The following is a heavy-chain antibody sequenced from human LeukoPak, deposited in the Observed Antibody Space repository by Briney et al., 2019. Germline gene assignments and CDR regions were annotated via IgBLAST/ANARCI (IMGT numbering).Heavy chain of an antibody. J-gene: IGHJ4*02. CDR1: GYTFTSYG. V-gene: IGHV1-18*01. CDR3: ARDHSHYDFWSGYLYYFDY. CDR2: ISAYNGNT. D-gene: IGHD3-3*01. Sequence: GASVKVSCKASGYTFTSYGISWVRQAPGQGLEWMGWISAYNGNTNYAQKLQGRVTMTTDTSTSTAYMELRSLRSDDTAVYYCARDHSHYDFWSGYLYYFDYWGQGTLVTVSS.